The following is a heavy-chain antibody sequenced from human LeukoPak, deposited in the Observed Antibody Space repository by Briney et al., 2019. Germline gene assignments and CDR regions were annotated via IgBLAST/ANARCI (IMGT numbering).Heavy chain of an antibody. Sequence: GGALRLFCAASGFTFSSYWMHWVRQAPGKGLVGVARINSEGSSTTYAASVKGRFTISRDNAKNTLYLQMNRLRAEDTAVYYCARGPSTVTTPLACWGQGTLVTVSS. CDR1: GFTFSSYW. D-gene: IGHD4-17*01. CDR2: INSEGSST. CDR3: ARGPSTVTTPLAC. J-gene: IGHJ4*02. V-gene: IGHV3-74*01.